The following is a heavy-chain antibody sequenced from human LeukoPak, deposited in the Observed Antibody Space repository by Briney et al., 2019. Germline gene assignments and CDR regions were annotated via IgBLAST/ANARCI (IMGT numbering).Heavy chain of an antibody. J-gene: IGHJ4*02. D-gene: IGHD3-16*02. CDR2: INHSGST. CDR1: GGSFSGYY. V-gene: IGHV4-34*01. Sequence: PSETLSLTCAVYGGSFSGYYWSWIRQPPGKGLEWIGEINHSGSTNYNPSLKSRVTISVDTSKNQFSLKLSSVTAADTAVYYCHSYDYVWGSYRDDYWGQGTLVTVSS. CDR3: HSYDYVWGSYRDDY.